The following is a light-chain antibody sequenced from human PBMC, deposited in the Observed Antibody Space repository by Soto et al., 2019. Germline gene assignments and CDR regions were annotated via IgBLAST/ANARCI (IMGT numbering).Light chain of an antibody. V-gene: IGKV1-12*01. CDR2: DAS. Sequence: MTQSPATLSVSPGERATLSCRASQSVSSNLAWYQQKPGKAPQILIYDASTLKNGVPSRFSASGSGTEFTLTISSLQPEDFATYYCQQANSFPITFGQGTRLEIK. CDR3: QQANSFPIT. J-gene: IGKJ5*01. CDR1: QSVSSN.